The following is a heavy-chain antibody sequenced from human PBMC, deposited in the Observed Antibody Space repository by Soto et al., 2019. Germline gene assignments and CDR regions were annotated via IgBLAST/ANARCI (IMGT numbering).Heavy chain of an antibody. J-gene: IGHJ3*02. D-gene: IGHD3-10*01. CDR1: GGTFSSYA. V-gene: IGHV1-69*01. CDR2: IIPIFGTA. Sequence: QVQLVQSGAEVKKPGSSVKVSCKASGGTFSSYAISWVRQAPGQGLEWMGGIIPIFGTANYAQKFQGRVTITADESTSTAYMELSSLRSEDTAVYYCASSPYYGSGSPDAFDIWGQGTMVTVSS. CDR3: ASSPYYGSGSPDAFDI.